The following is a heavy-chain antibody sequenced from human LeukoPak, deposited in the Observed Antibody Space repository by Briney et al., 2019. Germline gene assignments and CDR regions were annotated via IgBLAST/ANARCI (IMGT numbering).Heavy chain of an antibody. V-gene: IGHV4-39*01. CDR2: IYYSGST. Sequence: SGTLSLTCTVSGGSISSSSYYWGWIRQPPGKGLEWIGSIYYSGSTYYNPSLKSRVTISVDTSKNQFSLKLSSVTAADTAVYYCARSPSSVDVWGQGTTVTVSS. CDR3: ARSPSSVDV. J-gene: IGHJ6*02. CDR1: GGSISSSSYY.